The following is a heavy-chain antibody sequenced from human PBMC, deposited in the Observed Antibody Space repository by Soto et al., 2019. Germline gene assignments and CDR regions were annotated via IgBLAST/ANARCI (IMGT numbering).Heavy chain of an antibody. Sequence: GESLKISCKGSRYSFNHYWVGWVRQKAGEGLEWMGMIHPSDPDIIYSPSFKGQVTISADKSLSTAYLQWSSLKASDTAMYHCASTMKVFGVVFLWGQGTLVTVYS. CDR1: RYSFNHYW. D-gene: IGHD3-3*01. CDR2: IHPSDPDI. CDR3: ASTMKVFGVVFL. J-gene: IGHJ4*01. V-gene: IGHV5-51*01.